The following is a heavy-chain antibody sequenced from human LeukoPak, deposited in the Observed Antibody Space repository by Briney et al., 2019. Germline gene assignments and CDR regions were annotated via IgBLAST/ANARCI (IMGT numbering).Heavy chain of an antibody. Sequence: SVKVSCKASGGTFSSYAISWVRQAPGQGLEWMGGIIPIFGTANYAQKFQGRVTITADESTSTAYMELSSLRSEDTAVYYCARSAVFPPYCYDSSGYYLFQHWGQGTLVTVSS. D-gene: IGHD3-22*01. CDR3: ARSAVFPPYCYDSSGYYLFQH. CDR2: IIPIFGTA. V-gene: IGHV1-69*13. J-gene: IGHJ1*01. CDR1: GGTFSSYA.